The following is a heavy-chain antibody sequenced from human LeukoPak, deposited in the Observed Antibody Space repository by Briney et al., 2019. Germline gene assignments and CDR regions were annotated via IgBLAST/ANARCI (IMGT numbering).Heavy chain of an antibody. Sequence: GGSLRLSCAASGFTFSSNYMSWVRQAPGKGLEWVSVIYSGGSTYYADSVKGRFTISRDNSKNTLYLQMNSLRAEDTAVYYCARAFLGWYFDYWGQGTLVTVSS. CDR1: GFTFSSNY. CDR3: ARAFLGWYFDY. CDR2: IYSGGST. V-gene: IGHV3-66*01. J-gene: IGHJ4*02. D-gene: IGHD2-15*01.